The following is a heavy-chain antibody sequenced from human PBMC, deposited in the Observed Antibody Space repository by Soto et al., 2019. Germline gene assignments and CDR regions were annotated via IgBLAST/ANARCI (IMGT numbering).Heavy chain of an antibody. CDR3: ARRLGPRSRFDP. CDR1: GGSITSDY. Sequence: SETLSLTCTVSGGSITSDYWTWIRQPPGRGLEWIGYIYYSGSAHYNPSLRSRVTISVDTSKKYFSLKLTSVTAADTAMYYCARRLGPRSRFDPWGQGTLVTVSS. V-gene: IGHV4-59*08. D-gene: IGHD3-16*01. J-gene: IGHJ5*02. CDR2: IYYSGSA.